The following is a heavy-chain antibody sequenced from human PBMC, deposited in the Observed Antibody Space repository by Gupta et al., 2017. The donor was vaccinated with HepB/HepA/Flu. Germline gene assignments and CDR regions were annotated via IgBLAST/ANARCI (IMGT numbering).Heavy chain of an antibody. CDR3: ATRGGVIWFGEALGY. J-gene: IGHJ4*02. CDR1: GYTLPGSS. CDR2: FDPEDGET. V-gene: IGHV1-24*01. D-gene: IGHD3-10*01. Sequence: VQLVQSGAEVTKPGASVQVSRSGSGYTLPGSSMHFARQAPGKGLEWMGGFDPEDGETIYAQKFQGRVTMTEDTSTDTAYMDLSSLRSEDTAVYYCATRGGVIWFGEALGYWGQGTLVTVSS.